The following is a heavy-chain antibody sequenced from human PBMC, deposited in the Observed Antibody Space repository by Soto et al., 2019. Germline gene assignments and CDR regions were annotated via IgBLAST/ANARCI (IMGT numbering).Heavy chain of an antibody. J-gene: IGHJ4*02. D-gene: IGHD2-8*02. V-gene: IGHV1-24*01. CDR2: FNPEDGET. Sequence: GASVKVSCKVSGYTLTELSMHWVRQAPGKGLEWMGGFNPEDGETIYAQKFQGRVTMTEDTSTDTAYMELSSLRSEDTAVYYCAAFVREGYCSAGICFYCGKGTLVTVAS. CDR3: AAFVREGYCSAGICFY. CDR1: GYTLTELS.